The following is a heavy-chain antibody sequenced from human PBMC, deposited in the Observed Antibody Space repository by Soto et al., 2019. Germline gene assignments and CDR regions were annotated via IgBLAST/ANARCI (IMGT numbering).Heavy chain of an antibody. CDR2: ISASNGNT. J-gene: IGHJ6*02. CDR1: GYTFTSYG. Sequence: QVQLVQSGAEVKNSGASVKVSCKASGYTFTSYGFSWVRQAPGQGLEWMGWISASNGNTNYAQKLQGRVTMTTDTSTGTAYMELRSLRSDDTATYYCARDSVLDCRDVVCYQGYYYFAMDVWGQGTTVTVS. D-gene: IGHD2-8*02. CDR3: ARDSVLDCRDVVCYQGYYYFAMDV. V-gene: IGHV1-18*01.